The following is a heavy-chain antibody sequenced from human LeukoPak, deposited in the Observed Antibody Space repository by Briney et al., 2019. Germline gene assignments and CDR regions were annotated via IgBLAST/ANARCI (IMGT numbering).Heavy chain of an antibody. CDR3: ARGWAAIDY. V-gene: IGHV3-48*03. CDR2: VSSSGSTI. D-gene: IGHD5-18*01. Sequence: LTGGSLRLSCAASGFTFTSYEMNWVRQAPGKGLEWVSYVSSSGSTIYYADSVKGRFTISRDNAKNSLYLQMNSLRADDTAVYYCARGWAAIDYWGQGTLVTVSS. CDR1: GFTFTSYE. J-gene: IGHJ4*02.